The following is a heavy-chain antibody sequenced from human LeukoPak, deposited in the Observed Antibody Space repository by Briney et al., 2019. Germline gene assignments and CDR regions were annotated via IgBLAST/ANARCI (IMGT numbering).Heavy chain of an antibody. D-gene: IGHD1-14*01. J-gene: IGHJ3*02. V-gene: IGHV3-74*01. CDR2: INSDGSST. Sequence: GGSLRLSCAASGFTFSSYWMHWVRQAPGKGLVWVSRINSDGSSTSYADSVKGRFTISRDNAKNSLYLQMNSLRAEDTAVYYCAKSQPGLVHAFDIWGQGTMVTVSS. CDR1: GFTFSSYW. CDR3: AKSQPGLVHAFDI.